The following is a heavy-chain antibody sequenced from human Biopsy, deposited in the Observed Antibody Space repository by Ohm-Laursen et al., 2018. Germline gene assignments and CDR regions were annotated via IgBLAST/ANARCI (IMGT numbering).Heavy chain of an antibody. D-gene: IGHD2/OR15-2a*01. CDR1: GGSISSDY. J-gene: IGHJ6*02. Sequence: SETLSPTCTVSGGSISSDYWSWIRQTPGKGLEWIGYIYYSGSTNYNPSLKSRVTISVDTSKNQFSLRLNSVTAADTAVYYCARATNSTGWPYCYFYGMDVWGQGTTVTVSS. CDR3: ARATNSTGWPYCYFYGMDV. V-gene: IGHV4-59*01. CDR2: IYYSGST.